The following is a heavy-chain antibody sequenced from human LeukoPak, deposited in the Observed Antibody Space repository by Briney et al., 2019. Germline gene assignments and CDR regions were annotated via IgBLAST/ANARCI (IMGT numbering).Heavy chain of an antibody. Sequence: SETLSLTCNVSGVSISSASYYWGWIRQPPGKGLEWIGYIYYSGSTNYNPSLKSRVTISVDTSKNQFSLKLSSVTAADTAVYYCARDYSTRYFDSWGQGTLVTVSS. J-gene: IGHJ4*02. CDR2: IYYSGST. CDR3: ARDYSTRYFDS. V-gene: IGHV4-61*01. CDR1: GVSISSASYY. D-gene: IGHD2-21*01.